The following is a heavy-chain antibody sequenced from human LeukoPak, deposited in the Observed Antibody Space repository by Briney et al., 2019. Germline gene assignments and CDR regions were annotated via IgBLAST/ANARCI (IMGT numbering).Heavy chain of an antibody. D-gene: IGHD5-24*01. J-gene: IGHJ4*02. V-gene: IGHV4-34*01. CDR1: GGSFSGYY. CDR2: IDHSGST. Sequence: SETLSLTCAVYGGSFSGYYWSWIRQPPGKGLEWIGEIDHSGSTNYNPSLKSRVTISVDTSKNQFSLKLSSVTAADTAVYYCARGGDGYNWSDYWGQGTLVTVSS. CDR3: ARGGDGYNWSDY.